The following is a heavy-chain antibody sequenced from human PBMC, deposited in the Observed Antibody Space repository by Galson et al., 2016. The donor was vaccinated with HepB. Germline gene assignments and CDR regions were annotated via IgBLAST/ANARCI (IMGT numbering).Heavy chain of an antibody. CDR3: AREGSSIFQGADY. D-gene: IGHD6-13*01. J-gene: IGHJ4*02. V-gene: IGHV1-18*01. CDR1: GYTFTNYG. Sequence: SVKVSCKASGYTFTNYGITWVRQAPGQGLEWMGWISAYNGNTNYAQKVQGRATMTTDTSTSTAYMELRSLRSDGTAVYYCAREGSSIFQGADYWGQGTLVTVSS. CDR2: ISAYNGNT.